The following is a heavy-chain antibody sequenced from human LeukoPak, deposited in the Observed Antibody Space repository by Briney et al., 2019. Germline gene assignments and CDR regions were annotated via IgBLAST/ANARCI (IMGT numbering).Heavy chain of an antibody. CDR2: IKQDGSEK. CDR1: GFTFSSYS. Sequence: GGSLRLSCAASGFTFSSYSMNWVRQAPGKGLEWVANIKQDGSEKYYVDSVKGRFTISRDNAKNSLYLQMNSLRAEDTAVYYCATLGYSSGCWGQGTLVTVSS. V-gene: IGHV3-7*01. CDR3: ATLGYSSGC. J-gene: IGHJ4*02. D-gene: IGHD6-19*01.